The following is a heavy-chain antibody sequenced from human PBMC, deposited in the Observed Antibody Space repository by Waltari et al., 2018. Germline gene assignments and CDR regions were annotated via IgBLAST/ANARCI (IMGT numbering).Heavy chain of an antibody. V-gene: IGHV1-18*01. CDR3: ARRWTSDWSDP. CDR2: ISAYTGNP. CDR1: GYKFNSYG. J-gene: IGHJ5*02. Sequence: QLVQSDAEVKKPGASVKVSCKTSGYKFNSYGFNWVRQAPGQGLESMGWISAYTGNPHYAQNFQGRVTMTRDTSTNTAYLELRGLTSDDTAVYYCARRWTSDWSDPWGQGTLVTVSS.